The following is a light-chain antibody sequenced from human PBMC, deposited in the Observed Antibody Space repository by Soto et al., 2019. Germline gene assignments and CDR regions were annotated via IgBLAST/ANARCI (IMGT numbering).Light chain of an antibody. Sequence: DIQMTQSPSTLSASVGVRVTITCRAIQSISSWLAWYQQKPGKAPKFLIYDASSLESGVPSRFSGSGSGTEFTLTISSLQPDDFATYHCQQYKSYPYNFGQGTKLEIK. CDR1: QSISSW. CDR2: DAS. J-gene: IGKJ2*01. V-gene: IGKV1-5*01. CDR3: QQYKSYPYN.